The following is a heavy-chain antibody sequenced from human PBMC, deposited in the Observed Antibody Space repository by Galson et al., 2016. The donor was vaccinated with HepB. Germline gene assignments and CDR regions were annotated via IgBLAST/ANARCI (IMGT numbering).Heavy chain of an antibody. V-gene: IGHV4-59*01. J-gene: IGHJ4*02. CDR3: ARGVTGTPYFDF. CDR2: VYKTGNT. Sequence: ETLSLTCNVSGGSISSYFWSWVRQPPGKGLEWIGYVYKTGNTNYNPSLKSRVTVSVDTSKNQFSLDLRSVTTADTAVYYCARGVTGTPYFDFWGQGALVTVSS. D-gene: IGHD2-21*02. CDR1: GGSISSYF.